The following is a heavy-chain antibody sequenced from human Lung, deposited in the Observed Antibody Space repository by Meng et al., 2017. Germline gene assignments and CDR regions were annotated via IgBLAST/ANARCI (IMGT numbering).Heavy chain of an antibody. J-gene: IGHJ4*02. Sequence: ELQLLESGGGLVQPGGSLRLSCAASGFTFSTYWMHWARQAPGKGLVWVSHINTDGSSTNYADSVKGRFTISRDNAKNTLYLQMNSLRAEDTAVYYCGRSDGYIRDWGQGTLVTVSS. CDR1: GFTFSTYW. D-gene: IGHD5-24*01. CDR3: GRSDGYIRD. CDR2: INTDGSST. V-gene: IGHV3-74*01.